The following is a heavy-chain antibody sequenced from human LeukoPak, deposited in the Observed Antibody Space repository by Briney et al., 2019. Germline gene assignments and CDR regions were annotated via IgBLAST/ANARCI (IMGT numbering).Heavy chain of an antibody. CDR3: ARSYYYDSSGTPDY. CDR1: GFTFNTYG. D-gene: IGHD3-22*01. J-gene: IGHJ4*02. Sequence: GGSLRLSCAASGFTFNTYGMHWVRQAPGKGLEWVAFTRHDGSNDYYTDSVKGRFTISRDNSKNTLYLQMNSLRAEDTAVYYCARSYYYDSSGTPDYWGQGTLVTVS. CDR2: TRHDGSND. V-gene: IGHV3-30*02.